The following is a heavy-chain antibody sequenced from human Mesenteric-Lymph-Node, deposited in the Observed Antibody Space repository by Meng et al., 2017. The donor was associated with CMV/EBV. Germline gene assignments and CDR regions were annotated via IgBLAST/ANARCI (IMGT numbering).Heavy chain of an antibody. V-gene: IGHV1-2*02. CDR2: INPNSGGT. CDR1: GGTFSSYA. D-gene: IGHD3-16*01. Sequence: ASVKVSCKASGGTFSSYAISWVRQAPGQGLEWMGWINPNSGGTNYAQKFQGRVTMTRDTSISTAYMELSRLRSDDTAVYYCASSTWGGIHSDYWGQGTLVTVSS. J-gene: IGHJ4*02. CDR3: ASSTWGGIHSDY.